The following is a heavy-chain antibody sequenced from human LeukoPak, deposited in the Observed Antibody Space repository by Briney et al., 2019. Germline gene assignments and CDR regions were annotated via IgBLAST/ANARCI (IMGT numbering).Heavy chain of an antibody. J-gene: IGHJ4*02. CDR2: IKQDGSEK. D-gene: IGHD6-13*01. Sequence: PGGSLRLSCAASGFTFSSYWMSWVRQAPGKGLEWVANIKQDGSEKYYVDSVKGRFTISRDSAKNSLYLQMNSLRAEDTAVYYCAREDIAAAGDFDYWGQGTLVTVSS. CDR3: AREDIAAAGDFDY. V-gene: IGHV3-7*03. CDR1: GFTFSSYW.